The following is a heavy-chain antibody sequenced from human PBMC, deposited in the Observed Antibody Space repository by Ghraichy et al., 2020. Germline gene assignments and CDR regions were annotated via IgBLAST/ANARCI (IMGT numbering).Heavy chain of an antibody. Sequence: SETLSLTCAVYGGSFSGYYWSWIRQPPGKGLEWIGEINHSGSTNYNPSLKSRVTISVDTSKNQFSLKLSPVTAADTAVYYCARGRRWLVYYYYYGMDVWGQGTTVTVSS. D-gene: IGHD6-19*01. CDR3: ARGRRWLVYYYYYGMDV. V-gene: IGHV4-34*01. J-gene: IGHJ6*02. CDR1: GGSFSGYY. CDR2: INHSGST.